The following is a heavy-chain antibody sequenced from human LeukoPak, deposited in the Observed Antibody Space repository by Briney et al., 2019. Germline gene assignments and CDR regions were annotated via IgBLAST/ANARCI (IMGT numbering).Heavy chain of an antibody. D-gene: IGHD1-20*01. CDR2: ISTSSIYI. J-gene: IGHJ4*02. V-gene: IGHV3-21*04. CDR1: GFTFSNYN. Sequence: GGSLRLSCAASGFTFSNYNMNWVRQAPGKGLEWVSSISTSSIYIYYADSVKGRFTISRDNAKNSLYLQMDSLRADDTALYYCATLTGPRTFDYWGQGTLVTVSS. CDR3: ATLTGPRTFDY.